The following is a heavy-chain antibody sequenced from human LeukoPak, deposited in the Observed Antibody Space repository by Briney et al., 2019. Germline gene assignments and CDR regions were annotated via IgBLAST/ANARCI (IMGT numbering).Heavy chain of an antibody. CDR3: ARSVERGITGTTGYYYYMDV. J-gene: IGHJ6*03. D-gene: IGHD1-20*01. V-gene: IGHV3-20*04. CDR1: GFTFDDYG. Sequence: GGSLRLSCAASGFTFDDYGMSWVRQAPGKGLEWVSGINWNGGSTGYADSVKGRFTISRDNAKNSLHLQMNSLGAEDTALYYCARSVERGITGTTGYYYYMDVWGKGTTVTVSS. CDR2: INWNGGST.